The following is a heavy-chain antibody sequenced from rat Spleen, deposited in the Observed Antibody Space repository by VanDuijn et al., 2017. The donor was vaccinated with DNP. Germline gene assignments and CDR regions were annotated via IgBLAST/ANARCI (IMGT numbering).Heavy chain of an antibody. CDR3: ARLRAGVPHYYAMDA. J-gene: IGHJ4*01. V-gene: IGHV5-25*01. CDR1: GFTFSNYD. CDR2: ISPSGGST. D-gene: IGHD4-3*01. Sequence: EVQLVESGGGLVQPGRSLKLSCAASGFTFSNYDMAWVRQAPTKGLEWVASISPSGGSTYYRDSVKGRFTVSRDNAKSSLYLQMDSLRSEDTATYYCARLRAGVPHYYAMDAWGQGTSVTVSS.